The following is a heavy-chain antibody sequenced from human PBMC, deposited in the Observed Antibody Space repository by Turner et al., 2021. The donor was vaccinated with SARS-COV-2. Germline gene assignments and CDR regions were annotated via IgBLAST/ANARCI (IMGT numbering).Heavy chain of an antibody. D-gene: IGHD5-12*01. CDR2: IVGSGYST. J-gene: IGHJ4*02. V-gene: IGHV3-23*01. CDR3: AKDQVSGDGYVVFDY. CDR1: DLPFGIYA. Sequence: EVQLRASGGNLVNPGGSLSLSCVASDLPFGIYAMNWYRQAPGKGLEWVSTIVGSGYSTYYADSVKGRFTISRDNSKNTVYLQMNSLRDEDTALYYCAKDQVSGDGYVVFDYWGQGTQVTVSS.